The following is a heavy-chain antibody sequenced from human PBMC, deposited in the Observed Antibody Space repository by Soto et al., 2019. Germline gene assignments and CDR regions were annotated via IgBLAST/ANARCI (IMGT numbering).Heavy chain of an antibody. D-gene: IGHD2-21*01. J-gene: IGHJ4*02. CDR3: ARDSSILTWYSDY. Sequence: ASVKVSCKASGYTFTSYAMHWVRQAPGQRLEWMGWINAGNGNTKYSQKFQGRVTITRDTSASTAYMELNGLRDEDTAVYYCARDSSILTWYSDYWGQGTLVTVSS. V-gene: IGHV1-3*01. CDR1: GYTFTSYA. CDR2: INAGNGNT.